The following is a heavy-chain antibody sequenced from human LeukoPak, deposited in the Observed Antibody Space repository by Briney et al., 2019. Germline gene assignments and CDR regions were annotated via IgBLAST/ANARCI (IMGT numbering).Heavy chain of an antibody. CDR2: INDSGNNT. CDR3: AKCGLHTFGLYLY. Sequence: GGSLRLSCAASGFTFNNYAMSWVRQAPGKGLEWVSTINDSGNNTYYADSVKGRFTISRDNSKNTLYLQMNTLRAEDTAVYYCAKCGLHTFGLYLYWGQGTLITISS. D-gene: IGHD5-18*01. J-gene: IGHJ4*02. CDR1: GFTFNNYA. V-gene: IGHV3-23*01.